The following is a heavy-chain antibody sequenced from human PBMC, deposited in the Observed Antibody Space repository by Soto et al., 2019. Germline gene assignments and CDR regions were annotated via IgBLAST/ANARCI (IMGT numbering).Heavy chain of an antibody. CDR2: INHTGGT. CDR3: ATRITVFGLLIPPFDP. V-gene: IGHV4-34*01. Sequence: SETLSLTCAVYGGSVNGYYWNWIRQPPGKGLEWIGEINHTGGTHYNPSLKGRVTMSVDTSKNQFSLRLSSVTAADTAIYYCATRITVFGLLIPPFDPRGQGTQVTVSS. D-gene: IGHD3-3*01. J-gene: IGHJ5*02. CDR1: GGSVNGYY.